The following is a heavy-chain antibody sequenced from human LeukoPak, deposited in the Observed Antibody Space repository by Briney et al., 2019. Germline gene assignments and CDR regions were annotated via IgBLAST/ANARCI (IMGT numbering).Heavy chain of an antibody. J-gene: IGHJ3*02. CDR3: ARESPRSGYYYGDDAFDI. CDR1: GYTFTGYY. V-gene: IGHV1-2*02. D-gene: IGHD3-22*01. Sequence: GASVKVSCKASGYTFTGYYLHWVRQAPGQGLEWMGWINPNSGGTNYAQKFQGRVTMTRDTSTSTAYMELRSLRSDDTAVYYCARESPRSGYYYGDDAFDIWGQGTLLTVSS. CDR2: INPNSGGT.